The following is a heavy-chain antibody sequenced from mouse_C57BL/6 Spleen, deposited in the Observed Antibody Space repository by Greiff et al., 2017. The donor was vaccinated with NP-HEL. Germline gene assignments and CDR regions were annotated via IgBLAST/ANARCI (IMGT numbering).Heavy chain of an antibody. Sequence: EVQLQQSGPELVKPGASVKIPCKASGYTFTDYNMDWVKQSHGKSLEWIGDINPNNGGTIYNQKFTGKATLTVDKSSSTAYMELRSLTSEDTAVYYWARDYYGSSYVGFAYWGQGTLVTVSA. CDR2: INPNNGGT. D-gene: IGHD1-1*01. J-gene: IGHJ3*01. CDR1: GYTFTDYN. V-gene: IGHV1-18*01. CDR3: ARDYYGSSYVGFAY.